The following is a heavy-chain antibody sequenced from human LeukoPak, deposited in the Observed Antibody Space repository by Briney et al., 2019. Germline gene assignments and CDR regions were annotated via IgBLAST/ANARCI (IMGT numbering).Heavy chain of an antibody. V-gene: IGHV4-59*01. Sequence: PSETLSLTCTVSGGSISSYYWSWIRQPPGKGLEWIGYIYYSGSTNYNPFLKSRVTISVDTSKNQFSLKLSSVTAADTAVYYCARVVGSSWPLDYWGQGTLVTVSS. CDR2: IYYSGST. CDR3: ARVVGSSWPLDY. D-gene: IGHD6-13*01. CDR1: GGSISSYY. J-gene: IGHJ4*02.